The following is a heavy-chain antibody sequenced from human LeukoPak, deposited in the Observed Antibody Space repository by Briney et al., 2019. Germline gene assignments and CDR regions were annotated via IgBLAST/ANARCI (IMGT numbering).Heavy chain of an antibody. CDR3: ARTRGSGYLTFDY. J-gene: IGHJ4*02. CDR1: EFTFSSYS. D-gene: IGHD3-22*01. Sequence: GGSLRLSCAASEFTFSSYSMNWVRRAPGKGLEWVSYITNSGNSKSYADSVKGRFTISRDNTKNSLYLQMNGLRAEDTAVYYCARTRGSGYLTFDYWGQGILVTVSS. V-gene: IGHV3-48*01. CDR2: ITNSGNSK.